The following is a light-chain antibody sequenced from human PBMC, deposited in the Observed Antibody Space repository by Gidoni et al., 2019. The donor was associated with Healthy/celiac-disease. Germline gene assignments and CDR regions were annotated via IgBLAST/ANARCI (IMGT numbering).Light chain of an antibody. J-gene: IGKJ4*01. CDR3: QQYDNLPLT. CDR1: QSISNY. V-gene: IGKV1-33*01. CDR2: AAS. Sequence: DIQMTQSPSSLSASVGDRVTITCQASQSISNYLNWYQQKPGKAPKLLIYAASNLQSGVPSRFSGSGSGTDFTFTISSLQPEDFATYYCQQYDNLPLTFGGGTKVEIK.